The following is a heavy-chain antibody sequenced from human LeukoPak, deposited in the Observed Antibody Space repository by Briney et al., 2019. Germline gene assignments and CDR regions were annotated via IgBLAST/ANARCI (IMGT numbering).Heavy chain of an antibody. V-gene: IGHV3-21*01. CDR3: ARDVKPGIAVAGS. J-gene: IGHJ5*02. Sequence: GGSLRLSCAASGFTFTTYSMNWVRQAPGKEPEWVSAVSSSSDYIYYADSVRGRFTISRDNAKNSLYLQMNSLRAEDTAVYYCARDVKPGIAVAGSWGQGTLVTVSS. D-gene: IGHD6-19*01. CDR2: VSSSSDYI. CDR1: GFTFTTYS.